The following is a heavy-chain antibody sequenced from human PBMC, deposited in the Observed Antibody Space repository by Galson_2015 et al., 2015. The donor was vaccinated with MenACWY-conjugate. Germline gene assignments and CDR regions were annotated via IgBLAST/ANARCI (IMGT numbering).Heavy chain of an antibody. J-gene: IGHJ5*02. CDR3: ARDLHMAAAGTSYFFRP. D-gene: IGHD6-13*01. Sequence: CAISGDSVSSNSATWNWIRQSPSRGLEWLGRTYYRSKWYNDYAVSVKSRITINPDTSKNQFSLQLNSVTPEDTAVYYCARDLHMAAAGTSYFFRPWGQGTLVTVSS. V-gene: IGHV6-1*01. CDR2: TYYRSKWYN. CDR1: GDSVSSNSAT.